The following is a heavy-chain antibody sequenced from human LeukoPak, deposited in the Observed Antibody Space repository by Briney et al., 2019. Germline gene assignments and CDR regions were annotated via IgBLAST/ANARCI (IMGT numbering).Heavy chain of an antibody. V-gene: IGHV3-30*18. J-gene: IGHJ4*02. D-gene: IGHD5-18*01. CDR2: ISYDGSNE. Sequence: SGGSLRLSCSASGFIFSSFALHWVRQAPGKGLEWVALISYDGSNEFYADSVKGRFSISRDNSQNTLYLQMNSLRGEDTAVYYCAKARRWNQIWLASRWGQGTLVTVSS. CDR3: AKARRWNQIWLASR. CDR1: GFIFSSFA.